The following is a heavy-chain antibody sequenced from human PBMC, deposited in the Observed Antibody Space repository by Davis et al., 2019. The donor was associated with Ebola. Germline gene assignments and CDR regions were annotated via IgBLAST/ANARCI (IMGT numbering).Heavy chain of an antibody. CDR2: ISSSSSYT. D-gene: IGHD5/OR15-5a*01. V-gene: IGHV3-11*03. Sequence: GGSLRLSCAASGFTFSDYYMSWIRQAPGKGLEWVSYISSSSSYTNYADSVKGRFTISRDNAKNSLYLQMNSLRAADTAVYYCWVSRAATPAYYYYGMDVWGQGTTVTVSS. CDR1: GFTFSDYY. J-gene: IGHJ6*02. CDR3: WVSRAATPAYYYYGMDV.